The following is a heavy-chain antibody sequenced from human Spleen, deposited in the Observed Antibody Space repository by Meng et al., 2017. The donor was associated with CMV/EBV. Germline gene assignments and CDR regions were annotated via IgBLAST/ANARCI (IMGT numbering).Heavy chain of an antibody. CDR1: RSTFSSCS. V-gene: IGHV3-21*01. J-gene: IGHJ6*02. CDR2: ISSRGSHI. CDR3: ARDITGTTYYHGMDV. Sequence: GESLKISCAASRSTFSSCSMNWVRQAPGKGLEWVSSISSRGSHIYYADSVKGRFTISRDNSKNTLYLQMNSLRAEDTAVYYCARDITGTTYYHGMDVWGQGTTVTVSS. D-gene: IGHD1-7*01.